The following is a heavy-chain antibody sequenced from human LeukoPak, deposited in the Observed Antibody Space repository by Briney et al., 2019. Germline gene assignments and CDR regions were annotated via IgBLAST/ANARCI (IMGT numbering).Heavy chain of an antibody. CDR1: GFTVSSNY. D-gene: IGHD2-2*01. Sequence: PGGSLRLSCAASGFTVSSNYMSWVRQAPGKGLEWVSVLYRGDGAYYADSVKGRFSISSGNYKNKLFLQMNSLMAEDTAVYYCASGARRTSCLDYWGQGTLVTVSS. CDR3: ASGARRTSCLDY. CDR2: LYRGDGA. V-gene: IGHV3-53*01. J-gene: IGHJ4*02.